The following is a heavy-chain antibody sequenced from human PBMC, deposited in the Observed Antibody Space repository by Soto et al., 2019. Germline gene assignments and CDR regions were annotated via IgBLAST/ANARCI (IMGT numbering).Heavy chain of an antibody. J-gene: IGHJ4*02. CDR2: ISAYNGNT. Sequence: QVQLVQSGAEVKTPGASVKVSCKTSGYTFTNFGLSWVRQAPGQGLEWMGWISAYNGNTNYAQNFQGRVTMTTDTSTSTAYMELRSLRSDDTAVYCARGGTPIDYWGQGTLVTVSS. V-gene: IGHV1-18*01. D-gene: IGHD3-16*01. CDR1: GYTFTNFG. CDR3: ARGGTPIDY.